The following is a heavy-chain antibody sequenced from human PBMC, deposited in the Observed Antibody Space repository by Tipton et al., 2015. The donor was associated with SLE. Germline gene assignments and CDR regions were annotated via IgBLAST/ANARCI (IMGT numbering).Heavy chain of an antibody. Sequence: TLSLTCAVYGGSFSGYYWSWIRQPPGKGLEWIGEINHSGSTNFNPSLKSRVTISVDTSKNQISLKLNSVTPEDTAVYYCARGDYYDSSGYQSLSYYYYMDVWGKGTTVTVSS. CDR3: ARGDYYDSSGYQSLSYYYYMDV. J-gene: IGHJ6*03. D-gene: IGHD3-22*01. CDR1: GGSFSGYY. CDR2: INHSGST. V-gene: IGHV4-34*01.